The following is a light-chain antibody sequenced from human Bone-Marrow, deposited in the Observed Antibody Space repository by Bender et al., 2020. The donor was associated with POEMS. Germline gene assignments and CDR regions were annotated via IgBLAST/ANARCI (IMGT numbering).Light chain of an antibody. J-gene: IGLJ3*02. CDR3: SAWDDSLSGWV. V-gene: IGLV1-36*01. Sequence: QSVLTQPPSASGTPGQRVTISCSGSSSNIGNHGVNWYQQLPGEAPKLLIYYDDLLTPGVSDRFSASKSGTSAALAISELQSEDGALYYCSAWDDSLSGWVFGGGTKLTVL. CDR1: SSNIGNHG. CDR2: YDD.